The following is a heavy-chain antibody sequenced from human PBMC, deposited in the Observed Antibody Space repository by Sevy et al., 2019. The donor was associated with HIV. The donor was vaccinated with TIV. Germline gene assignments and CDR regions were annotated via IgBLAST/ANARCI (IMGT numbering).Heavy chain of an antibody. CDR1: GFTFSSYG. CDR3: ARDPDYGGNSAFDY. Sequence: GGYLRLSCAASGFTFSSYGMHWVRQAPGKGLEWVAVIWYDGSNKYYADSVKGRFTISRDNSKNTLYLQMNSLRAEDTAQYYCARDPDYGGNSAFDYWGQGTLVTVSS. J-gene: IGHJ4*02. D-gene: IGHD4-17*01. V-gene: IGHV3-33*01. CDR2: IWYDGSNK.